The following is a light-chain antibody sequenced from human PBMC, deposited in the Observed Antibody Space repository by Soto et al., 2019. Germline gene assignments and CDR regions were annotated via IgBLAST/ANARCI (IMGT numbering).Light chain of an antibody. Sequence: MKQSPPTLYPSVGPRFTIACPAKHSISSYLAWYQQKPGKAPRFLIYDASSRHTGIPARFSGSGSGTEFTLTISSLQPDDFAMYYCQQSGNYPLTFGQGTRLEIK. J-gene: IGKJ5*01. V-gene: IGKV1-5*01. CDR3: QQSGNYPLT. CDR2: DAS. CDR1: HSISSY.